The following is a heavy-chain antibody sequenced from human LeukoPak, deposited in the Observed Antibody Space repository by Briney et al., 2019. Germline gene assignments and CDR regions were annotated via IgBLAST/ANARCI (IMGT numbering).Heavy chain of an antibody. CDR2: INSDGSST. CDR3: ARGPYYYDSSGYYFH. D-gene: IGHD3-22*01. V-gene: IGHV3-74*01. Sequence: GGSLRLSCAASGFTFSSYCMHWVRQAPGKGLVWVSRINSDGSSTSYADSVKGRFTISRDNAKNTLYLQMNSLRAEDTAVYYCARGPYYYDSSGYYFHWGQGTLVTVSS. CDR1: GFTFSSYC. J-gene: IGHJ4*02.